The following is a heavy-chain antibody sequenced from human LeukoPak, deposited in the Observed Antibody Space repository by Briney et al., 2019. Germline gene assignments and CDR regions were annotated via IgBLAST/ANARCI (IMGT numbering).Heavy chain of an antibody. CDR2: MKQDGSEK. V-gene: IGHV3-7*04. J-gene: IGHJ4*02. CDR3: ARGRYCSSTSCPLFDY. CDR1: GFIFTNYW. Sequence: GGSLRLSCAASGFIFTNYWMSWVRQAPGKGLEWVANMKQDGSEKYYVDSVKGRFTISRDNAKNSLYLQMNSLRAEDTAVYYCARGRYCSSTSCPLFDYWGQGTLVTVSS. D-gene: IGHD2-2*01.